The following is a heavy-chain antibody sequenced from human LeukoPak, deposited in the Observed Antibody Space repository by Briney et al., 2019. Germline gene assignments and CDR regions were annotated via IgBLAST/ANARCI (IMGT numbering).Heavy chain of an antibody. D-gene: IGHD1-26*01. V-gene: IGHV3-30*02. CDR3: AKDLRSSADSKMGAADY. J-gene: IGHJ4*02. Sequence: GGSLRLSCAASGFTFDDYGMSWVRQAPGKGLEWVYADSVKGRFTISRDSSKNTLYLQMNSLRAEDTAVYYCAKDLRSSADSKMGAADYWGQGTLVTVSS. CDR1: GFTFDDYG.